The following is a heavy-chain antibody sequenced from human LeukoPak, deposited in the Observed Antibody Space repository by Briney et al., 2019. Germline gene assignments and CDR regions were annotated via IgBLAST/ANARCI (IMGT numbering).Heavy chain of an antibody. CDR1: RFTFSSYG. D-gene: IGHD3-22*01. CDR3: ARDRGDSSGYYYFDY. Sequence: GGSLRLSCAVSRFTFSSYGMHWVRQAPGKGLEWVTFIRYDGSKKYYADSVKGRFTISRDNSKNTLYLQMNSLRAEDTAVYYCARDRGDSSGYYYFDYWGQGTLVTVPS. CDR2: IRYDGSKK. J-gene: IGHJ4*02. V-gene: IGHV3-30*02.